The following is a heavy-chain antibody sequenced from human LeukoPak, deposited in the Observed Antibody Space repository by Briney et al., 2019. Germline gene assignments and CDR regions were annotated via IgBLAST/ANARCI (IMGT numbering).Heavy chain of an antibody. V-gene: IGHV4-59*01. CDR2: IYYNGNT. CDR1: DGSINSYY. CDR3: ASGGRYGDWFDP. D-gene: IGHD6-19*01. Sequence: PSETLSLTCSVSDGSINSYYWNWIRRPPGKGLEWIGYIYYNGNTNYSPSLKSRVTMPVDTSKNLFSLKVSSVTAADTAVYYCASGGRYGDWFDPWGQGTLVTVSS. J-gene: IGHJ5*02.